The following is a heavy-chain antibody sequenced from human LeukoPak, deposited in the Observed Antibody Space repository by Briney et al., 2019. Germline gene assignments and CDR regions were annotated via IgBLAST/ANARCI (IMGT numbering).Heavy chain of an antibody. CDR3: AKSSVVPAAIGFDY. Sequence: SETLSLTCAVSGGSISSSNWWSWVRQPPGKGLEWIGEIYHSGSTNYNPSLKSRVTISVDKSKNQFSLKQSSVTAADTAVYYCAKSSVVPAAIGFDYWGQGTLVTVSS. J-gene: IGHJ4*02. CDR2: IYHSGST. D-gene: IGHD2-2*01. CDR1: GGSISSSNW. V-gene: IGHV4-4*02.